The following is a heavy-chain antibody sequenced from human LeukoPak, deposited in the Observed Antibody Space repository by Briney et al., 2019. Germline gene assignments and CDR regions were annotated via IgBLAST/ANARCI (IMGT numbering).Heavy chain of an antibody. J-gene: IGHJ4*02. CDR3: ASSGYYDSSGYHY. CDR1: GFTFSSYS. Sequence: GGSLRLSCAASGFTFSSYSMTWVRQAPGKGLEWVSSISSSSGYIYYAESVKGRFTISRDNAKNSLYLQMNSLRAEDTAVYYCASSGYYDSSGYHYWGQGTLVTVSS. D-gene: IGHD3-22*01. V-gene: IGHV3-21*01. CDR2: ISSSSGYI.